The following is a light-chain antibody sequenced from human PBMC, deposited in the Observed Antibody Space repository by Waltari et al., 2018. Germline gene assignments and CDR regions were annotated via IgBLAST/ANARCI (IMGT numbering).Light chain of an antibody. Sequence: QAALTQPPSVSKSLGQSVTISCTGTSSDVGGYNDVSWYQQHPGTAPRLLIYDVNKRPSGVSDRFSGSKSGNTASLTISGLQAEDEADYSCCSYRSGSTYIFGAGTRLTVL. J-gene: IGLJ1*01. CDR3: CSYRSGSTYI. CDR1: SSDVGGYND. CDR2: DVN. V-gene: IGLV2-18*02.